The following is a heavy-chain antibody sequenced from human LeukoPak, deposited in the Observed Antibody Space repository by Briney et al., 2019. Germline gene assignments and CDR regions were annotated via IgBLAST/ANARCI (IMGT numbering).Heavy chain of an antibody. Sequence: GGSLRLSCAASGFTFSSYSMNWVRQAPGKGLEWVSYISSSSSTIYYADSVKGRFTISRDNAKNTLYLQMNSLRAEDTAVYYCARVDEYDRQPDIWGQGTMVTVSS. J-gene: IGHJ3*02. V-gene: IGHV3-48*01. CDR1: GFTFSSYS. CDR3: ARVDEYDRQPDI. D-gene: IGHD3-22*01. CDR2: ISSSSSTI.